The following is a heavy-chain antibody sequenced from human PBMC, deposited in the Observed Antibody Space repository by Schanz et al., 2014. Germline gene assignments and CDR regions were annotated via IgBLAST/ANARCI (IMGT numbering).Heavy chain of an antibody. CDR2: ISGSSINK. J-gene: IGHJ4*02. D-gene: IGHD6-6*01. CDR3: VPMSIAAH. Sequence: QVQLVESGGGLVKPGGSLRLSCAASGLTFSDYYMSWIRQAPGKGLEWVSHISGSSINKNYADSVKGRFTISRDNAKNSLYLQMNSLRAEDTAVYYCVPMSIAAHWGQGTLVTVSS. V-gene: IGHV3-11*06. CDR1: GLTFSDYY.